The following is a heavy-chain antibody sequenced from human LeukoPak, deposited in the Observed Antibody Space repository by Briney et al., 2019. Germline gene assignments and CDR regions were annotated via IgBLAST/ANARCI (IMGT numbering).Heavy chain of an antibody. CDR1: GDSINRHY. D-gene: IGHD4-17*01. CDR3: ARALGGDFGHLDL. Sequence: SETLSLTCTVSGDSINRHYWSWIRQPPGKGLEWIGYIHYIGSTNYNPSLKSRVTISVDTSKNQFSLKLSSVAAADTAVYYCARALGGDFGHLDLWGRGTLVTVSS. V-gene: IGHV4-59*11. CDR2: IHYIGST. J-gene: IGHJ2*01.